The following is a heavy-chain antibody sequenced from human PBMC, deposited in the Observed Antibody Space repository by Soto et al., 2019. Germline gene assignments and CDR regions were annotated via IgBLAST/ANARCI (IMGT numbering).Heavy chain of an antibody. CDR1: GFTFSSYA. CDR3: AKDGXXXXXTS. J-gene: IGHJ4*02. D-gene: IGHD1-1*01. Sequence: GGSLRLSCAASGFTFSSYAMXGVRQAPGKGLEWVSAISGSXGSXXXXXXXKGRFTISRDNSKNTXYLQMNSLRAEXXXXXYCAKDGXXXXXTSWXXGTLV. CDR2: ISGSXGSX. V-gene: IGHV3-23*01.